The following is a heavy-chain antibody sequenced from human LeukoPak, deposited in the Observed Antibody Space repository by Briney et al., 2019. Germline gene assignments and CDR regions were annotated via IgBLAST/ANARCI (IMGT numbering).Heavy chain of an antibody. CDR2: IDTNGRTT. J-gene: IGHJ4*02. CDR3: ARDLAGADDY. CDR1: SFTFSKYW. D-gene: IGHD6-13*01. Sequence: GGSLRLSCAASSFTFSKYWFHWVRQAPGKGLDWVSRIDTNGRTTDYADSVKGRFTISRDNTKNTLFLEMNSLRAEDTAVYYCARDLAGADDYWGQGTLVTVSS. V-gene: IGHV3-74*01.